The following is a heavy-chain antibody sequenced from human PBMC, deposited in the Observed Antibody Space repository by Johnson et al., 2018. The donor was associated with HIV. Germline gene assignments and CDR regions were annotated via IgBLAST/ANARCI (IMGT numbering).Heavy chain of an antibody. CDR3: ARVYYYDNKDGFDI. CDR2: IYSGGTT. CDR1: GFTVSSNY. D-gene: IGHD3-22*01. Sequence: SGFTVSSNYMSWVRQAPGRGLEWVAVIYSGGTTYYADSVKGRFTISRDISKNLLYLQMNSLRTEDTAVYYCARVYYYDNKDGFDIWGQGTTVTVSS. V-gene: IGHV3-66*02. J-gene: IGHJ3*02.